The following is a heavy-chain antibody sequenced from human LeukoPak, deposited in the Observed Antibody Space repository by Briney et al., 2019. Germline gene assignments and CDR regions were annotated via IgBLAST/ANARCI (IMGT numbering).Heavy chain of an antibody. CDR2: INAGHGNT. D-gene: IGHD6-19*01. CDR3: ARVVRYSSGPLTDLFPYSFDY. V-gene: IGHV1-3*03. Sequence: GASVKVSCKASGYTFTNYAMHWVRQAPGQRLEWMGWINAGHGNTKYSQEFQGRVTITRDTSASTAYMELSSLRSEDMAVYYCARVVRYSSGPLTDLFPYSFDYWGQGTLVTVSS. J-gene: IGHJ4*02. CDR1: GYTFTNYA.